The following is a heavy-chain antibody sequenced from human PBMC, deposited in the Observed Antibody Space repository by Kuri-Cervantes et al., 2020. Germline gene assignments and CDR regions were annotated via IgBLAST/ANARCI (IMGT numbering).Heavy chain of an antibody. Sequence: SETLSLTCAVSGGSISSGGYSWSWIRQPPGKGLEWIGYIYHSGSTYYNPSLKSRVTISVDTSKNQFSLKLSSVTAADTAVYYCASHIIVVVPAAQDGWFDPWGQGTRVTVSS. CDR1: GGSISSGGYS. CDR3: ASHIIVVVPAAQDGWFDP. V-gene: IGHV4-30-2*03. J-gene: IGHJ5*02. D-gene: IGHD2-2*01. CDR2: IYHSGST.